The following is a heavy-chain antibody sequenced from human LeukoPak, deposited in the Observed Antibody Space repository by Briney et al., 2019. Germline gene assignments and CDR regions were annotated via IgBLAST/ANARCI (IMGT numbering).Heavy chain of an antibody. J-gene: IGHJ4*02. V-gene: IGHV4-34*01. Sequence: SETLSLTCAVYGGSFSGYYWSWIRQPPGKGLEWIGEINHSGSTNYNPSLKSRVTISVDTSKNQFSLKLSSVTAADTAVYYCARGPPWYDISTGYYRYYFDYWGQGTLVTVSS. CDR3: ARGPPWYDISTGYYRYYFDY. CDR1: GGSFSGYY. D-gene: IGHD3-9*01. CDR2: INHSGST.